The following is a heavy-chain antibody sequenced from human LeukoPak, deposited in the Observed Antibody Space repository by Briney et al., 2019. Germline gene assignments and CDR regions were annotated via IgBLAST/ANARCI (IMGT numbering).Heavy chain of an antibody. J-gene: IGHJ5*02. V-gene: IGHV3-23*01. Sequence: PGGSLRLSCAASGFTFRSYGMSWVRQAPGKGLEWVSAISGSGDSTYYADSVKGRFTISRDNAKNSLYLQMNSLRAEDTAVYYCARTRLVGANRWFDPWGQGTLVTVSS. CDR3: ARTRLVGANRWFDP. CDR2: ISGSGDST. CDR1: GFTFRSYG. D-gene: IGHD1-14*01.